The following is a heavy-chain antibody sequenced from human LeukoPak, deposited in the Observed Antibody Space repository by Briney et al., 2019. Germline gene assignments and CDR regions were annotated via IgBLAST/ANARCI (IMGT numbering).Heavy chain of an antibody. J-gene: IGHJ5*02. CDR1: GGSISSSNW. CDR2: IYHSGST. V-gene: IGHV4-4*02. Sequence: PSETPSLTCAVSGGSISSSNWWSWVRQPPGKGLEWIGEIYHSGSTNYNPSLKSRVTISVDTSKNQFSLKLSPVTAADTAVYYCARGPSFTSGFVDPWGQGTLVTVSS. D-gene: IGHD1-26*01. CDR3: ARGPSFTSGFVDP.